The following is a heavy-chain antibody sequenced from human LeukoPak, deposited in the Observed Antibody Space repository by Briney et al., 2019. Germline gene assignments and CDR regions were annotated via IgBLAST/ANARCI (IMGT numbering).Heavy chain of an antibody. CDR2: ITGSGGST. CDR1: GFTFSSYA. Sequence: PGGSLRLSCAASGFTFSSYAMSWVRQAPGKGLEWVSAITGSGGSTYYADSVKGRFTISRDNSKNTLYLQMNSLRAEDTAVYYCAKVGLVSTSSDGGYWGQGTLVTVSS. V-gene: IGHV3-23*01. D-gene: IGHD2-2*01. J-gene: IGHJ4*02. CDR3: AKVGLVSTSSDGGY.